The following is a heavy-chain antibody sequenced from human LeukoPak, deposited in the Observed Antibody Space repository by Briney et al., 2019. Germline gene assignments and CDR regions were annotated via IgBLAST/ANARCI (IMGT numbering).Heavy chain of an antibody. V-gene: IGHV3-21*01. CDR3: ARGGGYSGYDLDAFDI. CDR1: GFTFSRDS. CDR2: ISSSSTYI. Sequence: PGGSLRLSCAASGFTFSRDSMSWVRQAPGKGLEWVSSISSSSTYIYYADSVKGRFTISRDNAKNSLHLQMNSLRAEDTAVYYCARGGGYSGYDLDAFDIWGQGTMVTVSS. J-gene: IGHJ3*02. D-gene: IGHD5-12*01.